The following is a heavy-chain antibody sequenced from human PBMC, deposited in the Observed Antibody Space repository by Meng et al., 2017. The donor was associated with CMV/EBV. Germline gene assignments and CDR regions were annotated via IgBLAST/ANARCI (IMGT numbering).Heavy chain of an antibody. Sequence: GGSLRLSCVTSGFNSSSYEFDWVRQAPGRGLEWLSHISHGGSNVFYADSVKGRFTISRDDTKSSLYLQMSSLRADDTAVYYCARELPATWEPFDYWGQGTLVTVSS. CDR2: ISHGGSNV. J-gene: IGHJ4*02. D-gene: IGHD1-26*01. CDR1: GFNSSSYE. CDR3: ARELPATWEPFDY. V-gene: IGHV3-48*03.